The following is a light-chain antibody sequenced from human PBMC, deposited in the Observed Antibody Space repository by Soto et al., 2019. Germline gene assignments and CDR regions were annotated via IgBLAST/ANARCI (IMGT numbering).Light chain of an antibody. V-gene: IGKV2-30*01. CDR1: QSLVYSDGNTY. CDR2: DVS. Sequence: DVVLTQSPLSLPVTLGQPASISCRSSQSLVYSDGNTYLNWFQQRPGRSPRRLIYDVSNRDSGGPDRFSGTGSGTDFTLKITRVEAEDGGVYYCVQGTHWPPLTFGQGTRLEIK. J-gene: IGKJ5*01. CDR3: VQGTHWPPLT.